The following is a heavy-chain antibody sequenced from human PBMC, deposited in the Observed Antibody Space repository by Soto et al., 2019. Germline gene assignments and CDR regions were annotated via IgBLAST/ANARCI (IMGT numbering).Heavy chain of an antibody. CDR1: GYTFTSYD. V-gene: IGHV1-8*01. J-gene: IGHJ5*02. Sequence: ASVKVSCKASGYTFTSYDINWVRQATGQGLEWMGWMNPNSGNTGYAQKFQGRVTMTRNTSISTAYMELSSLRSEDTAVYYCARLGEEQWFGELLYLFDPWGQGTLVTVSS. CDR3: ARLGEEQWFGELLYLFDP. CDR2: MNPNSGNT. D-gene: IGHD3-10*01.